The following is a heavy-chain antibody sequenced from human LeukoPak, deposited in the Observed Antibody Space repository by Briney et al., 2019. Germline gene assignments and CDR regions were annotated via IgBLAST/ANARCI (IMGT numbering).Heavy chain of an antibody. CDR2: ISYDGSNK. Sequence: GGSLRLSCAASGFTFSSYAMPWVRQAPGKGLEWVAVISYDGSNKYYADSVRGRFTISRDNSKNTLYLQMNSLRAEDTAVYYCASPSYDFWSGYSDYYYGMDVWGQGTTVTVSS. J-gene: IGHJ6*02. D-gene: IGHD3-3*01. CDR1: GFTFSSYA. CDR3: ASPSYDFWSGYSDYYYGMDV. V-gene: IGHV3-30-3*01.